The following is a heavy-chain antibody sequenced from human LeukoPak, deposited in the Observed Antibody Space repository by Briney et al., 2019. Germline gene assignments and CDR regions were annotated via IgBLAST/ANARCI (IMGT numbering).Heavy chain of an antibody. D-gene: IGHD2-21*02. CDR2: IYYSGST. J-gene: IGHJ1*01. CDR1: GASISSDSYY. CDR3: ARQLAYCGGDCYPEYFQH. Sequence: KPSETLSLTCTVSGASISSDSYYWGWIRQPPGKGLEWIGSIYYSGSTYYNPSLKSPVTISVDTSKNQFSVKLSSVTAADTAVYYCARQLAYCGGDCYPEYFQHWGQGTLVTVSS. V-gene: IGHV4-39*01.